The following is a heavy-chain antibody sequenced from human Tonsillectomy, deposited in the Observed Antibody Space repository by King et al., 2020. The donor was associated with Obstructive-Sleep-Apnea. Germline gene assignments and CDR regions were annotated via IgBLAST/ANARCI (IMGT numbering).Heavy chain of an antibody. J-gene: IGHJ4*02. CDR3: ARAPAYYFDSSGYYTFDY. CDR1: GGSISSSSYF. CDR2: IYYSGST. V-gene: IGHV4-39*07. Sequence: MQLQESGPGLVKPSETLSLTCTVSGGSISSSSYFWGWIRQPPGKGLEWIGSIYYSGSTCYNPSLKSRVTISVDTSKNQFSLQLSSVTAADTAVYYCARAPAYYFDSSGYYTFDYWGQGTLVTVSS. D-gene: IGHD3-22*01.